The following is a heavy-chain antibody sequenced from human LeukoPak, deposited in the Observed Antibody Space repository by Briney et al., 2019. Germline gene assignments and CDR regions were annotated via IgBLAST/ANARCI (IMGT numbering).Heavy chain of an antibody. CDR2: IYSGTST. J-gene: IGHJ4*02. CDR3: ATQRDGMVVRGVTLDY. D-gene: IGHD3-10*01. Sequence: PGGSLRLSCAASGFSVSSNHMSWVRQAPGKGLEWVSVIYSGTSTYYADSVKGRFTISRDNSKNTLYLQMNSLRAEDTAVYYCATQRDGMVVRGVTLDYWGQGTLVTVFS. CDR1: GFSVSSNH. V-gene: IGHV3-53*01.